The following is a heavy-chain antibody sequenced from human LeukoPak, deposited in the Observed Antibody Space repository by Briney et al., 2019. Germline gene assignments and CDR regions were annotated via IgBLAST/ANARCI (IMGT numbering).Heavy chain of an antibody. V-gene: IGHV1-18*04. D-gene: IGHD3-10*01. Sequence: ASVKVSCKTSGYTFTTYGISWLRQAPGQGLKWLEWISGSNGNTKYAQNVQGRITMTTDTSTTTAYMEVRSLRSDDTAVYYCARDRDRMVQGVTALFDYWGQGTLVTVSS. CDR2: ISGSNGNT. CDR3: ARDRDRMVQGVTALFDY. CDR1: GYTFTTYG. J-gene: IGHJ4*02.